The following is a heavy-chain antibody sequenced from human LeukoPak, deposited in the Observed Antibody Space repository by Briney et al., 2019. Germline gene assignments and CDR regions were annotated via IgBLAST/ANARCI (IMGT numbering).Heavy chain of an antibody. J-gene: IGHJ6*02. CDR2: IYHSGST. CDR1: GGSISSSNW. D-gene: IGHD4-23*01. V-gene: IGHV4-4*02. Sequence: SETLSLTCAVSGGSISSSNWWSWVRQPPGKGLEWIGEIYHSGSTNYNPSLKSRVTISVDKSKNQFSLKLSSVTAADTAVYYCASSTVVTSYYYYGMDVWGQGTTVTVSS. CDR3: ASSTVVTSYYYYGMDV.